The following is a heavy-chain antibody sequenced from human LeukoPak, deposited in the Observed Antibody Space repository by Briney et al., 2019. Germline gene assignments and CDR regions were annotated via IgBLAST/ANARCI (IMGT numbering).Heavy chain of an antibody. V-gene: IGHV4-59*01. CDR1: GGSISSYY. CDR3: ARGSRYDILTGYYSPFDP. J-gene: IGHJ5*02. CDR2: IYYSGST. D-gene: IGHD3-9*01. Sequence: SETLSLTCTVSGGSISSYYWSWIRQPPGKGLEWIGYIYYSGSTNYNPSLKSRVTISVDTSKNQFSLKLSSVTAADTAVYYCARGSRYDILTGYYSPFDPWGQGTLVTVSS.